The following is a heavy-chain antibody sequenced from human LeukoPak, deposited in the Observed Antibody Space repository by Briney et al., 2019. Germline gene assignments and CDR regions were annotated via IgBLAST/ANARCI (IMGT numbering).Heavy chain of an antibody. CDR1: GGSIRSSSYY. CDR2: IYYSGST. J-gene: IGHJ4*02. Sequence: SETLSLTCTVCGGSIRSSSYYWSWIRQPPGKGLEWIGYIYYSGSTNYNPSLKSRVTISVDTSKNQFSLKLSSVTAADTAVYYCARAREYYYDSSGYPDYFDYGGQGTLVTVSS. V-gene: IGHV4-61*01. CDR3: ARAREYYYDSSGYPDYFDY. D-gene: IGHD3-22*01.